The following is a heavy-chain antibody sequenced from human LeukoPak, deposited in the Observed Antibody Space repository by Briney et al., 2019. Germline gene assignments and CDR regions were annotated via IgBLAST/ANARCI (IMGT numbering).Heavy chain of an antibody. D-gene: IGHD3-3*01. CDR1: GFIFSAYS. CDR2: IGTTSSHI. V-gene: IGHV3-21*01. CDR3: ARDDNDFWSGYHYYYGMDV. Sequence: GGSLRLSCVTSGFIFSAYSMNWVRQAPGKGLELVSAIGTTSSHIWYADSVKGRFTISRDNSKNTLYLQMNSLRAEDTAVYYCARDDNDFWSGYHYYYGMDVWGQGTTVTVSS. J-gene: IGHJ6*02.